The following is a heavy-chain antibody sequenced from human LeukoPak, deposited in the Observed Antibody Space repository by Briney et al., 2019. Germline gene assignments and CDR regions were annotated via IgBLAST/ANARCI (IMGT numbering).Heavy chain of an antibody. D-gene: IGHD3-10*01. CDR1: GFTFSSYA. CDR2: ISTSGGST. Sequence: PGGSLRLSCAASGFTFSSYAMSWVRQAPGKGLEWVSTISTSGGSTYYADSVKGRFTISRDNSKNTLYLQMNSLRAEDTAVYYCAKVRFGVTARYHFDFWGQGTLATVSS. CDR3: AKVRFGVTARYHFDF. J-gene: IGHJ4*02. V-gene: IGHV3-23*01.